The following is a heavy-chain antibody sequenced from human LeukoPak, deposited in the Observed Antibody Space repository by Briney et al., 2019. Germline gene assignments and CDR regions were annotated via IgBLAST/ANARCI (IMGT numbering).Heavy chain of an antibody. CDR2: IYPGDSDT. D-gene: IGHD1-1*01. J-gene: IGHJ4*02. CDR3: AKGEPTGNFDY. V-gene: IGHV5-51*01. CDR1: GYSFTSNW. Sequence: GESLKISCKGSGYSFTSNWIGWVRQMPGKGLEWVGIIYPGDSDTRYSPSFQGQVTISADKSITTAYLQWSSLKASDTAIYYCAKGEPTGNFDYLGQGTLVTVSS.